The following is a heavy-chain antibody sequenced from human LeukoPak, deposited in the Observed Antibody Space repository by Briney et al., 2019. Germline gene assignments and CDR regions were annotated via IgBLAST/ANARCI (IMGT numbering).Heavy chain of an antibody. J-gene: IGHJ4*02. CDR1: GYTFTGYY. Sequence: GASVNVSCKASGYTFTGYYMHWVRQAPGQGLEWMGWINPNSGGTNYAQKFQGRVTMTRDTSISTAYMELSRLRSDDTAVYYCARVDRGYCSGGSCQDYWGEGTLVTVSS. CDR2: INPNSGGT. D-gene: IGHD2-15*01. V-gene: IGHV1-2*02. CDR3: ARVDRGYCSGGSCQDY.